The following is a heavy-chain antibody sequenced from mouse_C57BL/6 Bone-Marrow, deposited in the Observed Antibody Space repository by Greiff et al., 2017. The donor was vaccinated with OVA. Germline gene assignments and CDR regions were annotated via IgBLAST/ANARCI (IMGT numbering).Heavy chain of an antibody. J-gene: IGHJ3*01. CDR1: GFSLTSYG. Sequence: VQLQQSGPGLVQPSQSLSITCTVSGFSLTSYGVHWVRQSPGKGLEWLGVIWSGGSTDYNAAFISRLSISKDNSKSQVFFKMNSLQADDTAIYYCARKGDYSNSPFAYWGQGTLVTVSA. CDR3: ARKGDYSNSPFAY. CDR2: IWSGGST. D-gene: IGHD2-5*01. V-gene: IGHV2-2*01.